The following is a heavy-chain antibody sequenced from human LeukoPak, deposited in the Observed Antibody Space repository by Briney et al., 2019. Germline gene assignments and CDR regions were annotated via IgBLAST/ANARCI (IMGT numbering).Heavy chain of an antibody. J-gene: IGHJ3*02. Sequence: PSETLSLTCAVYGGSFSGYYWSWIRQPPGKGLEWIGEINHSGSTNYNPSLKSRVTISVDTSKNQFSLKLSSVTAADTAVYYCARSERGYSYGSGAFDIWGQGTMVTVSS. CDR3: ARSERGYSYGSGAFDI. CDR2: INHSGST. CDR1: GGSFSGYY. V-gene: IGHV4-34*01. D-gene: IGHD5-18*01.